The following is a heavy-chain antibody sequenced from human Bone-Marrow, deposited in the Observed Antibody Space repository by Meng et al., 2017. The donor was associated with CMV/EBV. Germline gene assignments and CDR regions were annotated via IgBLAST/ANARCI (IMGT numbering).Heavy chain of an antibody. CDR1: GFTFSSYS. J-gene: IGHJ4*02. D-gene: IGHD3-3*01. CDR3: ARDSAELRFLEWLSLYLDY. V-gene: IGHV3-48*04. CDR2: ISSSSTI. Sequence: GGSLRLSCAASGFTFSSYSMNWVRQAPGKGLEWVSYISSSSTIYYADSVKGRFTISRDNAKNSLYLQMNSLRAEDTAVYYCARDSAELRFLEWLSLYLDYWGQGTLVTVSS.